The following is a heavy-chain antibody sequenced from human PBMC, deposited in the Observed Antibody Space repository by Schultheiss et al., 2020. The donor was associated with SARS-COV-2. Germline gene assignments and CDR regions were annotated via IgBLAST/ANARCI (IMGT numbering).Heavy chain of an antibody. CDR1: GGSISSSNW. J-gene: IGHJ4*02. V-gene: IGHV4-30-4*01. Sequence: SQTLSLTCAVSGGSISSSNWWSWVRQPPGKGLEWIGTIYFSGSTYYSPSLKSRLTMSVDTSKNQFSLRLRSVTASDTAVYYCAGSGYRYGARWWGQGALVTVSS. D-gene: IGHD5-18*01. CDR3: AGSGYRYGARW. CDR2: IYFSGST.